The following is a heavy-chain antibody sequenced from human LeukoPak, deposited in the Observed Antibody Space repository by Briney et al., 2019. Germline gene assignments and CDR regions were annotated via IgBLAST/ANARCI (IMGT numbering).Heavy chain of an antibody. D-gene: IGHD1-7*01. Sequence: GGSLRLSCAASGFTFSTYDMHWVRQTPGKGLEWVAVISSDGSIIYYADSVRGRFTVSRDNSKNTLYLQMNSLTAEDTAVYYCAKDLTGNYRAYFDYWGQGTLVNVSS. V-gene: IGHV3-30*18. J-gene: IGHJ4*02. CDR3: AKDLTGNYRAYFDY. CDR1: GFTFSTYD. CDR2: ISSDGSII.